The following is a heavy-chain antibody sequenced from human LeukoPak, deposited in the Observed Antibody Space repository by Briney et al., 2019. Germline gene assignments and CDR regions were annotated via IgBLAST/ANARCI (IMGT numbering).Heavy chain of an antibody. V-gene: IGHV4-61*01. D-gene: IGHD5-24*01. CDR2: IYYTGST. CDR1: GGSVNSGSYY. Sequence: SSETLSLTCTVSGGSVNSGSYYWSWIRHPPGKGLEWIGYIYYTGSTYYNSSLKSRVTISLDTSKNQFSLILSSVTAADTAVYYCAREDGYSQADYWGQGTLVTVSS. J-gene: IGHJ4*02. CDR3: AREDGYSQADY.